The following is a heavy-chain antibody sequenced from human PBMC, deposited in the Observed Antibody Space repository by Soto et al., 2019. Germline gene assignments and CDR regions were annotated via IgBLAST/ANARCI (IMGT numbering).Heavy chain of an antibody. CDR3: ARANDYKSSTFHY. Sequence: QVPLQESGPGLVKPSETLSLPCTDSGGSISSYYWSWIRQPPVKGLEWIGYVSYRGSTNYNPSLNSRVTMSVDTSRSQSSLRLSSVTAADTAVYYCARANDYKSSTFHYWGRGTLVTVSS. D-gene: IGHD4-17*01. J-gene: IGHJ4*01. CDR2: VSYRGST. CDR1: GGSISSYY. V-gene: IGHV4-59*01.